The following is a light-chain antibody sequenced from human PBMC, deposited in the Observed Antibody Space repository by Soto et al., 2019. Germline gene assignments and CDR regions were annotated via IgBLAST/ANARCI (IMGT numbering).Light chain of an antibody. Sequence: QSVLTQPASVSGSPGQSITISCTGTSSDVGGYNYVSWYQQHPGKAPKLMIYDVSNRPSGVSNRFSGSKSGNTASLTISGLQAEDEADYYCSSYTSSSFWVFGGGT. V-gene: IGLV2-14*01. CDR3: SSYTSSSFWV. J-gene: IGLJ2*01. CDR2: DVS. CDR1: SSDVGGYNY.